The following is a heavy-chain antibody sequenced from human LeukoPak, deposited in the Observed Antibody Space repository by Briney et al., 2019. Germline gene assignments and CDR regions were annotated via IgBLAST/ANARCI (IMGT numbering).Heavy chain of an antibody. CDR3: ARVIPGGSGSEY. V-gene: IGHV3-21*01. D-gene: IGHD3-10*01. J-gene: IGHJ4*02. CDR1: GFTFSSYS. CDR2: ITSGSYI. Sequence: GGSLRLSCAASGFTFSSYSMNWVRQAPGKGLEWVSSITSGSYIYYADSVKGRFTVSRDNAKNSLSLQMNGLRAEDTAVYYCARVIPGGSGSEYWGQGTLVTVSS.